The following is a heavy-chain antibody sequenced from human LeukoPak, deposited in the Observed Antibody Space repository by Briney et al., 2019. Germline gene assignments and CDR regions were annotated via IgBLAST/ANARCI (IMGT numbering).Heavy chain of an antibody. CDR1: GGSINGGGFY. D-gene: IGHD2-2*01. CDR3: ARSYCSSSCYAVGAFDI. V-gene: IGHV4-31*03. J-gene: IGHJ3*02. Sequence: SETLSLTCTVSGGSINGGGFYWSWIRQHPGKGLEWIGYIYYSGSTYYNPSLESRVTISVDTSQNQFSLRLRSVTVADTAVYYCARSYCSSSCYAVGAFDIWGQGTVVTVSS. CDR2: IYYSGST.